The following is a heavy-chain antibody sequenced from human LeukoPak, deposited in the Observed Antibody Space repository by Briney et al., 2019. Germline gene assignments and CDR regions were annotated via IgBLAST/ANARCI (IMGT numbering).Heavy chain of an antibody. V-gene: IGHV4-39*02. CDR1: GGSISSSSYY. CDR3: ARDPKRYTAMAY. D-gene: IGHD5-18*01. Sequence: PSETLSLTCTVSGGSISSSSYYWAWIRQPPGKGLEWIGTIYYSGSTYYNASLRSRVTISVDTSKNQFSLKLSSVTAADTAVYYCARDPKRYTAMAYWGQGTLVTVSS. CDR2: IYYSGST. J-gene: IGHJ4*02.